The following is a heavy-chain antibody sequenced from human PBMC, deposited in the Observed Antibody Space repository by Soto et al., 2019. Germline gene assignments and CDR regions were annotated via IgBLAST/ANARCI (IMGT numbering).Heavy chain of an antibody. V-gene: IGHV5-10-1*01. Sequence: PGESLKISCKGSGYRFASYWISWVRQMPGKGLEWMGRIDPSDSYTNYSPSFQGHVTISADKSISTAYLQWSSLKPSDTAMYYSPRQPPIAARAPSWYYGMDVWGRGTTVTFSS. CDR1: GYRFASYW. CDR3: PRQPPIAARAPSWYYGMDV. J-gene: IGHJ6*02. CDR2: IDPSDSYT. D-gene: IGHD6-6*01.